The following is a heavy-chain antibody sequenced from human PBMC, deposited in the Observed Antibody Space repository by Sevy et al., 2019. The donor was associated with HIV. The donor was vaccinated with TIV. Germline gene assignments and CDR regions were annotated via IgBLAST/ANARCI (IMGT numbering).Heavy chain of an antibody. Sequence: ASVKVSCKASGYTFSGYAIHWTRQAPGQRLEGMGWINGHNGNTKYSQRFQDRVNFTRDTSANTAYMDLTSLTYEDTDTYYCARGPAWFGPYGLDVWGLGTTVTVSS. J-gene: IGHJ6*02. CDR2: INGHNGNT. V-gene: IGHV1-3*01. D-gene: IGHD3-10*01. CDR3: ARGPAWFGPYGLDV. CDR1: GYTFSGYA.